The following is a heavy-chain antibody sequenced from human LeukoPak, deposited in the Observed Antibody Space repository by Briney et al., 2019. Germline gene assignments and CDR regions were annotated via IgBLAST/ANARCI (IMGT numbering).Heavy chain of an antibody. V-gene: IGHV4-34*01. J-gene: IGHJ4*02. D-gene: IGHD3-16*02. CDR3: ARGYYDYVWGSYRYPNYYFDY. CDR1: GGSFSGYY. Sequence: SETLSLTCAVYGGSFSGYYWSWIRPPPGKGLEWIGEINHSGSTNYNPSLKSQVTISVDTSKNQFSLKLSSVTAADTAVYYCARGYYDYVWGSYRYPNYYFDYWGQGTLVTVSS. CDR2: INHSGST.